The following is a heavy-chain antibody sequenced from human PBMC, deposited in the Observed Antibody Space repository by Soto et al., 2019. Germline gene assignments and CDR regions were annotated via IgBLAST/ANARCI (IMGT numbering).Heavy chain of an antibody. V-gene: IGHV1-3*05. J-gene: IGHJ4*02. CDR2: INAANGNT. CDR1: GYTFTAYA. D-gene: IGHD3-16*02. CDR3: ARSAISPSGGLIGAFDF. Sequence: QVQLVQSGAEEKKPGASVKVSCETSGYTFTAYAIHWVRQAPGQRLEWMGWINAANGNTRYAQKFQTRLTITRDTSASTAYMDLSSLRFEDTAVYYCARSAISPSGGLIGAFDFWGQGNRVAVSS.